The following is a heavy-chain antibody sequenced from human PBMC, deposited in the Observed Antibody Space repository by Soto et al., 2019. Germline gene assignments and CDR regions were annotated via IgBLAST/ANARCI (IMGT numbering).Heavy chain of an antibody. Sequence: ASVKVSCKASGYTFTSHCISWVRQAPGQGLEWMGWISAYNGNTNYAQKLQGRVTMTTDTSTSTAYMELRSLRSDDTAVYYCARDGNGYYDSSGYYYFDYWGQGTLVTVSS. CDR1: GYTFTSHC. V-gene: IGHV1-18*01. J-gene: IGHJ4*02. CDR2: ISAYNGNT. D-gene: IGHD3-22*01. CDR3: ARDGNGYYDSSGYYYFDY.